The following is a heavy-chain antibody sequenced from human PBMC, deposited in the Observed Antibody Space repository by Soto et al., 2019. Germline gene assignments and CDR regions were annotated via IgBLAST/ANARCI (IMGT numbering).Heavy chain of an antibody. D-gene: IGHD5-18*01. CDR1: GDSISSYY. CDR3: ARVRGYSYGYRYFDY. V-gene: IGHV4-59*01. Sequence: PSEPLSLTCTVPGDSISSYYWSWIRQPPGKGLEWIGYIYYSGSTNYNPSLKSRVTISVDTSKNQFSLKLSSVTAADTAVYYCARVRGYSYGYRYFDYWGQGTLVTVSS. J-gene: IGHJ4*02. CDR2: IYYSGST.